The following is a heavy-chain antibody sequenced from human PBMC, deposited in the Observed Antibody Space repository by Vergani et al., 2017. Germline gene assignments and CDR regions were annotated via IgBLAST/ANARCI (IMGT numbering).Heavy chain of an antibody. V-gene: IGHV1-8*03. J-gene: IGHJ4*02. CDR2: MNPNSGNT. CDR3: AREDCSSTSCHYYFDY. D-gene: IGHD2-2*01. Sequence: QVQLVQSGAEVKKPGASVKVSCKASGYTFTSYDINWVRQATGQGLEWMGWMNPNSGNTGYAQKFQGRVTITRNTSISTAYMALSSLRSEDTAVYYCAREDCSSTSCHYYFDYWGQGTLVTVSS. CDR1: GYTFTSYD.